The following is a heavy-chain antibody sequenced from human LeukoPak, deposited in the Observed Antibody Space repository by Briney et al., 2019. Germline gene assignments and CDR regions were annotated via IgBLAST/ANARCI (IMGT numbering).Heavy chain of an antibody. CDR1: GGSISSYY. Sequence: SETLSLTCTVSGGSISSYYWSWIRQPPGKGLEWIGYIYYSGSTNYNPSLKSRVTISVDTSKNQFSLKLSSVTAADTAVYYCARGLGLAVAGWFDYWGQGTLVTVSS. CDR2: IYYSGST. CDR3: ARGLGLAVAGWFDY. J-gene: IGHJ4*02. D-gene: IGHD6-19*01. V-gene: IGHV4-59*12.